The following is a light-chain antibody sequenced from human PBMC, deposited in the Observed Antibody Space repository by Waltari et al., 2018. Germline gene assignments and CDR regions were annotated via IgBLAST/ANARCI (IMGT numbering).Light chain of an antibody. Sequence: QSALTQPASVSGSPGQSITISCTGTSSDVGSYNLVSWYQQHPGKAPQLMIYEGIKRPSGVSNRFSGSKSGNTASLTISGLQAEDEADYYCCSYAGSSPLFGGGTKLTVL. V-gene: IGLV2-23*01. J-gene: IGLJ2*01. CDR2: EGI. CDR1: SSDVGSYNL. CDR3: CSYAGSSPL.